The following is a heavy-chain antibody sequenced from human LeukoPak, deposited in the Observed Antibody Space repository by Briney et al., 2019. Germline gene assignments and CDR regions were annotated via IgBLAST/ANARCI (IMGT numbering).Heavy chain of an antibody. CDR2: IYTSGST. J-gene: IGHJ4*02. CDR3: ARDNSGSYREFDY. Sequence: SETLSLTCTVSGGSISSYYWSWIQQPAGKGLEWIGRIYTSGSTNYNASLKSRVSMSVDTSKNQFSLKLSSVTAADTAVFYCARDNSGSYREFDYWGQGTLVTVSS. CDR1: GGSISSYY. D-gene: IGHD1-26*01. V-gene: IGHV4-4*07.